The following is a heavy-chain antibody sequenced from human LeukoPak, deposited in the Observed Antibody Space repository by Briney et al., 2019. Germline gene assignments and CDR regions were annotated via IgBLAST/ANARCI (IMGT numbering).Heavy chain of an antibody. CDR3: ARHGDVRYFDWLKDGFDF. V-gene: IGHV4-4*09. CDR2: IYNSGIT. Sequence: WETLSLTCTVFGGSISRYYWSWIRKPPGKGLEWSGDIYNSGITNKNPSLKSRVTISGDTSKNQFSLKLSSVTAADTAVYYCARHGDVRYFDWLKDGFDFWGQGTLVTVSS. J-gene: IGHJ4*02. CDR1: GGSISRYY. D-gene: IGHD3-9*01.